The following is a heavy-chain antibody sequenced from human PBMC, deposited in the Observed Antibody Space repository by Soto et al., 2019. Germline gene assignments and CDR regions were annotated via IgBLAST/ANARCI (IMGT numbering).Heavy chain of an antibody. CDR3: ARHRGEGRADWFDP. CDR2: IYYTGNT. Sequence: QVQLQESGPGLVKPSETLSLTCTVSGGSFGTYYWSWIRQPPGKGLEWIGYIYYTGNTNYNPSLRSRVTISVDTSKNQFSLRLSSVTAADTAVYSCARHRGEGRADWFDPWGQGTLVTVSS. J-gene: IGHJ5*02. V-gene: IGHV4-59*08. D-gene: IGHD3-10*01. CDR1: GGSFGTYY.